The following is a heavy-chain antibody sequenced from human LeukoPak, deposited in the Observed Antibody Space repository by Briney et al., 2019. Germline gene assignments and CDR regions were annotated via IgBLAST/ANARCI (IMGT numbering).Heavy chain of an antibody. CDR2: ISYDGSNK. V-gene: IGHV3-30-3*01. D-gene: IGHD3-10*01. Sequence: GGSLRLSCAASGFTFSSYAMHWVRQAPGKGLEWVAVISYDGSNKYYADSVKGRFTISRDNSKNTLYLQMNSLRAEDTAVYYCARDSKYYYGSGSLPHDYWGQGTLVTVSS. CDR1: GFTFSSYA. CDR3: ARDSKYYYGSGSLPHDY. J-gene: IGHJ4*02.